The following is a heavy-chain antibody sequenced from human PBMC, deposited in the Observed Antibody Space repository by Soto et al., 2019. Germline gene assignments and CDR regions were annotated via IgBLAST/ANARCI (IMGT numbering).Heavy chain of an antibody. J-gene: IGHJ2*01. Sequence: QVQLQESGPGLVKSSETLSLTCTVSGGSISSYYWSWIRQPPGKELEWIGYIYYSGSTNYNPSLKRRVTISVDTSKNQFSLKLSSVTAADPAVYYCARDVNTWYFDLWGRGTLVTVSS. CDR3: ARDVNTWYFDL. V-gene: IGHV4-59*01. CDR2: IYYSGST. CDR1: GGSISSYY.